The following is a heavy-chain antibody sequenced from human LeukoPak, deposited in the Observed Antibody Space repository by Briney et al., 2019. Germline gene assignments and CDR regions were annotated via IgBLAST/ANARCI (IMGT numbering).Heavy chain of an antibody. CDR1: GYTFTSDY. V-gene: IGHV1-46*01. Sequence: GASVKVSCKASGYTFTSDYIHGVRQAPGQGLEWLGIINPSGGRTTYGQNFQGRVTITTDESTSTAYMELSSLRSEDTAVYYCAATRQGPTNYYYMDVWGKGTTVTVSS. CDR2: INPSGGRT. CDR3: AATRQGPTNYYYMDV. J-gene: IGHJ6*03. D-gene: IGHD2-2*01.